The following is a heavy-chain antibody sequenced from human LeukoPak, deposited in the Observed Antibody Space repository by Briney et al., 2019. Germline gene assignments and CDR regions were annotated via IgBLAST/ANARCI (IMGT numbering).Heavy chain of an antibody. Sequence: GGSLRLSCAASGVTFSSYAMNWVRQGPGKGLEWVSAINPGGGSTYYADSVKGRFTISRDNSKNTLYLQMNSLRAEDTAVYYCAKAVVVVITTDIDYWGQGTLVTVSS. J-gene: IGHJ4*02. CDR2: INPGGGST. D-gene: IGHD3-22*01. CDR1: GVTFSSYA. CDR3: AKAVVVVITTDIDY. V-gene: IGHV3-23*01.